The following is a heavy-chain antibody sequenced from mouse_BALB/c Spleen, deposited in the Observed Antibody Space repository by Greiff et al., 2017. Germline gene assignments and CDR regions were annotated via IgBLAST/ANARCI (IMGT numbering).Heavy chain of an antibody. CDR3: ARGNFDV. CDR2: ISNGGGST. J-gene: IGHJ1*01. CDR1: GFTFSSYT. V-gene: IGHV5-12-2*01. Sequence: EVQVVESGGGLVQPGGSLKLSCAASGFTFSSYTMSWVRQTPEKRLEWVAYISNGGGSTYYPDTVKGRFTISRDNAKNTLYLQMSSLKSEDTAMYYCARGNFDVWGAGTTVTVSS.